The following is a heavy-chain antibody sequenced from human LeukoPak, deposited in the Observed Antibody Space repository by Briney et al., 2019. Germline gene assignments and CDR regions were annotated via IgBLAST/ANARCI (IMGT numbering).Heavy chain of an antibody. CDR3: ATTADYGDYLALDY. CDR2: IYYSGST. D-gene: IGHD4-17*01. J-gene: IGHJ4*02. Sequence: PSETLSLTCTVSGGSISSSSYYWGWIRQPPGKGLEWIGSIYYSGSTYYNPSLKSRVTISVDTSKNQFSLKLTSVTAADTAVYYCATTADYGDYLALDYWGQGTLLTVSS. V-gene: IGHV4-39*07. CDR1: GGSISSSSYY.